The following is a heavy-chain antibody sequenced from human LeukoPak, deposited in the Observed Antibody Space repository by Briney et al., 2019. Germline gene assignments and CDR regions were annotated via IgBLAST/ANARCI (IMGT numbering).Heavy chain of an antibody. V-gene: IGHV5-51*01. J-gene: IGHJ4*02. Sequence: GESLKISCKCSGYSFTSYWIGWVRQMPGKGLEWMGIIYPGDSDTRYSPSFQGQVTISADKSISTAYLQWSSLKASDTAMYYCARSIAATAPGVDFWGQGTLVTVSS. CDR2: IYPGDSDT. CDR1: GYSFTSYW. CDR3: ARSIAATAPGVDF. D-gene: IGHD6-13*01.